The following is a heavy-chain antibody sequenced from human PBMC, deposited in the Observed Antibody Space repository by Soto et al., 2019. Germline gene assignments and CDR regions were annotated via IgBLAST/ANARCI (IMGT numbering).Heavy chain of an antibody. CDR2: INPATGAA. CDR3: ARGGGVGVAGSAAFDM. J-gene: IGHJ3*02. D-gene: IGHD3-3*01. CDR1: GYPVTAYY. Sequence: QLHLVQSGAVVKKPGASVTVSCSASGYPVTAYYMHWVRQAPGRGLEWMGGINPATGAAKYTQTFPGRVTLARGTATGTGFMELSGLASGDTAVFYCARGGGVGVAGSAAFDMWGQGTLVTVSS. V-gene: IGHV1-2*02.